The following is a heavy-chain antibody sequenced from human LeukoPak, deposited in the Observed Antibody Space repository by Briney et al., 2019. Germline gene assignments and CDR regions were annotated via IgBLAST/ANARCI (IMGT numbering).Heavy chain of an antibody. D-gene: IGHD3-3*01. CDR3: ARDRALRITIFGVVNNWFDP. V-gene: IGHV6-1*01. CDR1: GDSVSSNSAA. Sequence: SQTLSLTRAISGDSVSSNSAAWNWIRQSPSRGLEWLGRTYYRSKWYNDYAVSVKSRITINPDTSKNQFSLQLNSVTPEDTAVYYCARDRALRITIFGVVNNWFDPWGQGTLVTVSS. CDR2: TYYRSKWYN. J-gene: IGHJ5*02.